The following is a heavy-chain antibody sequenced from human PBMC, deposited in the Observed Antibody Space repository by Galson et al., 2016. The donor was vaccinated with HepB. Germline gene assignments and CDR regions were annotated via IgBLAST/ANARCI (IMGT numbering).Heavy chain of an antibody. CDR2: LSSSNSYI. D-gene: IGHD1-26*01. Sequence: SLRLSCAASGFTFSDHYINWIRQAPGKGLEWVPCLSSSNSYISYADSVKGRFTISGDNAKNSLYLQMSSLRVEDTAVYYCAREALGTTTSYYYGMDVWGRGTTVTVSS. J-gene: IGHJ6*02. CDR1: GFTFSDHY. V-gene: IGHV3-11*06. CDR3: AREALGTTTSYYYGMDV.